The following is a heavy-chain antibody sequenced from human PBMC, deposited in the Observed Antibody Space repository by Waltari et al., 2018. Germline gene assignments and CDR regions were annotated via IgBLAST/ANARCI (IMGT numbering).Heavy chain of an antibody. J-gene: IGHJ4*02. D-gene: IGHD3-3*01. CDR2: IYYSWST. CDR3: ASTPYDFWSGYFDY. V-gene: IGHV4-59*01. Sequence: QVQLQESGPGLVKPSETLSLTCTVSGGSISSYYWSWIRQPPGKGLEWIGYIYYSWSTNYNPSLKSRVTISVDTSKNQFSLKLSSVTAADTAVYYCASTPYDFWSGYFDYWGQGTLVTVSS. CDR1: GGSISSYY.